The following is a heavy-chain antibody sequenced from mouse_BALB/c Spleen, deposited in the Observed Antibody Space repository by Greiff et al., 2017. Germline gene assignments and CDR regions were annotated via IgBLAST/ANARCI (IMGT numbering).Heavy chain of an antibody. V-gene: IGHV2-9*02. D-gene: IGHD2-1*01. Sequence: VKLMESGPGLVAPSQSLSITCTVSGFSLTSYGVHWVRQPPGKGLEWLGVIWAGGSTNYNSALMSRLSISKDNSKSQVFLKMNSLQTDDTAMYYCAREGALYGNYESYWYFDVWGAGTTVTVSS. J-gene: IGHJ1*01. CDR1: GFSLTSYG. CDR3: AREGALYGNYESYWYFDV. CDR2: IWAGGST.